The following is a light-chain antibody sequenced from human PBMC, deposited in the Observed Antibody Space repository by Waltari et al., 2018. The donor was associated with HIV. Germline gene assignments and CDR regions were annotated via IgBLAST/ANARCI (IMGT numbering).Light chain of an antibody. J-gene: IGLJ2*01. Sequence: QSALTQPPSASGSPGQSVTISCTGTSSDVGAYKYVSWYQQHPGKAPKLMIYEVTKRPSGFPDRFSGSKSGNTASLTVSGLQAEDEADYHCSSYATGNNVIFGGGTMLTVL. CDR3: SSYATGNNVI. CDR1: SSDVGAYKY. CDR2: EVT. V-gene: IGLV2-8*01.